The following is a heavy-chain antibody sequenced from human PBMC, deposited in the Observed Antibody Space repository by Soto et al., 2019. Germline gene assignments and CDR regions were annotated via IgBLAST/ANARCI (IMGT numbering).Heavy chain of an antibody. Sequence: QLEESGPGLVKPSETLSLICTVSGGSISSYYWSWIRHPPGKTLEWIGYVYYSETSRYNPSFEVGXSXSXXKSRTQFYLNLTSVTAADTAVYYCSMGGFCTGVSCYSTLKYWGRGALVRVSS. CDR1: GGSISSYY. J-gene: IGHJ4*02. D-gene: IGHD2-15*01. V-gene: IGHV4-59*01. CDR3: SMGGFCTGVSCYSTLKY. CDR2: VYYSETS.